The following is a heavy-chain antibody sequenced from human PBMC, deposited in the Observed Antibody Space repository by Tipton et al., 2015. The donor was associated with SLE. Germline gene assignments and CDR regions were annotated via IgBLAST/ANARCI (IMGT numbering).Heavy chain of an antibody. J-gene: IGHJ3*02. Sequence: TLSLTCAVYGGSFSGYYWSWIRQPPGKGLEWIGEINHSGSTNYNPSLKSRVTISVDTSKNQFSLKLSSVTAADTAVYYCARHVGYCSSTSCYFDAFDIWGQGTMVTVSS. CDR1: GGSFSGYY. CDR2: INHSGST. D-gene: IGHD2-2*01. CDR3: ARHVGYCSSTSCYFDAFDI. V-gene: IGHV4-34*01.